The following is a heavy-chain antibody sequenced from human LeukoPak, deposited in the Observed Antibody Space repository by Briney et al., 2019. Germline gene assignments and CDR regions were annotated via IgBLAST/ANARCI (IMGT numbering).Heavy chain of an antibody. CDR1: GFTFNNYS. CDR2: INSRSSTI. J-gene: IGHJ4*02. Sequence: GGSLRLSCAASGFTFNNYSMNWVRQAPGKGLECIGYINSRSSTIYYADSVKGRFTISRDNAKNSLYLQMNSLRAEDTAVYYCASNLFDYWGRGTLVTVSS. V-gene: IGHV3-48*01. CDR3: ASNLFDY.